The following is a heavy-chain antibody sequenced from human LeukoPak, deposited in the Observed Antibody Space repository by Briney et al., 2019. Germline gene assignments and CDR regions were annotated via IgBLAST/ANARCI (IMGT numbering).Heavy chain of an antibody. CDR3: AKVPSSSWYKGIDY. CDR1: GFTFSSYA. CDR2: ISGSGGST. V-gene: IGHV3-23*01. D-gene: IGHD6-13*01. J-gene: IGHJ4*02. Sequence: GGSLRLSCAASGFTFSSYAMSWVRQAPGKGLEWVSAISGSGGSTYYADSVKGRFTISRDNSKNTLFLQMNSLRAEDTAVYYCAKVPSSSWYKGIDYWGQGALVTVSS.